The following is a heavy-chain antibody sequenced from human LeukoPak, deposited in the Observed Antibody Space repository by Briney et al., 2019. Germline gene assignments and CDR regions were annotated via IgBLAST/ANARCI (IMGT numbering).Heavy chain of an antibody. D-gene: IGHD3-22*01. Sequence: SETLSLTCTVSGASMSRYYWSWIRQTAGKGLEWIGRITTSGTFNYNPSLKSRVTMSIDTSMNQFSLRLSSATAADTAVYYCARETTYYYDSSGYDYFDYWGQGTLVTVSS. CDR1: GASMSRYY. J-gene: IGHJ4*02. CDR3: ARETTYYYDSSGYDYFDY. CDR2: ITTSGTF. V-gene: IGHV4-4*07.